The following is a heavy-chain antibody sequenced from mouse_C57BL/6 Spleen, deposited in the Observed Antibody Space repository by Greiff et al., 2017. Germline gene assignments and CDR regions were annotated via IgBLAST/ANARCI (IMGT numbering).Heavy chain of an antibody. CDR3: ARDAPGGFAY. V-gene: IGHV1-64*01. J-gene: IGHJ3*01. Sequence: QVQLQQPGAELVKPGASVKLSCKASGYTFTSYWMHWVKQRPGQGLEWIGMIHPNGGSTNYNEKFKSKATLTVDKSSSPAYMQLSSLTSEDSAVYYCARDAPGGFAYWGQGTLVTVSA. CDR2: IHPNGGST. CDR1: GYTFTSYW.